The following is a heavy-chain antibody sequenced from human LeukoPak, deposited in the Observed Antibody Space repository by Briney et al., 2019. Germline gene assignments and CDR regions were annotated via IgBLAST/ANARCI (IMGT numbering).Heavy chain of an antibody. D-gene: IGHD3-3*01. CDR1: GYTFTSYD. Sequence: ASVKVSCKASGYTFTSYDINWVRQATGQGLEWMGWMNSNSGNTGYAQKFQGRVTMTRNTSISTAYMELSSLRSEDTAVYYCARRYYDFWSGYYYYYYYYGMDVWGQGTTVTVSS. V-gene: IGHV1-8*01. CDR3: ARRYYDFWSGYYYYYYYYGMDV. J-gene: IGHJ6*02. CDR2: MNSNSGNT.